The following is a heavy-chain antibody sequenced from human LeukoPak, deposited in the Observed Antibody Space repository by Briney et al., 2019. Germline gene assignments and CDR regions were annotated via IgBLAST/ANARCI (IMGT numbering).Heavy chain of an antibody. D-gene: IGHD6-25*01. CDR3: ARHSGYAMDG. Sequence: SETLSLTCSASGFSITFYWSWFRQPPGKGLGSIWQIHDSRIASYSPSLKSRRTIALDTSKNQYSLHLGSVTTSDTAVYYCARHSGYAMDGWGQGFTVTVS. CDR2: IHDSRIA. V-gene: IGHV4-59*08. CDR1: GFSITFY. J-gene: IGHJ6*02.